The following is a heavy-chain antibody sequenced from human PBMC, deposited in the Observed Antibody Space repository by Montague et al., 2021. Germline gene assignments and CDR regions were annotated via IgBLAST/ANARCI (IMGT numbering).Heavy chain of an antibody. D-gene: IGHD6-13*01. CDR1: GDFISSYTW. Sequence: SETLSLTCAVSGDFISSYTWWSWVRQPPGKGLEWIGEIFKRGGATYNPPSRSRITISEDKSKNESSLHLNPVTPADTAVYYCARHGDDEWQQMAFWGQGTLVVVSS. J-gene: IGHJ4*02. CDR3: ARHGDDEWQQMAF. CDR2: IFKRGGA. V-gene: IGHV4-4*02.